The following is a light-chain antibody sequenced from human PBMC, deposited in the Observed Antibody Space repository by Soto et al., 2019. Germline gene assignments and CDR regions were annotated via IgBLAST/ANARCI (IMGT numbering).Light chain of an antibody. Sequence: ELEMTQSLSTITVTPGERPTLSCRASQSVSSNLAWYQQKPGQAPRLLIYGASTRATGIPARFSGSGSGTEFTLTISSLQSEDFAVYYCQHYNSWPLTVGGGTKVDI. CDR3: QHYNSWPLT. CDR2: GAS. V-gene: IGKV3-15*01. CDR1: QSVSSN. J-gene: IGKJ4*01.